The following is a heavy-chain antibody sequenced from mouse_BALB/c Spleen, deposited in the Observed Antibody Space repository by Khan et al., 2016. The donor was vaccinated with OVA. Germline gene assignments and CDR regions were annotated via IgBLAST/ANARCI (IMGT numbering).Heavy chain of an antibody. J-gene: IGHJ4*01. V-gene: IGHV3-2*02. CDR3: ARQNYYGYAMDY. CDR1: GYSITSDYA. D-gene: IGHD1-1*01. CDR2: ISYSGTT. Sequence: EVKLEESGPGLVKPSQSLSLTCTVTGYSITSDYAWNWIRQFPGNKLEWMGHISYSGTTSYNPSLKSRISITRDTSKNQFFLQLNSVTSEDTATYYCARQNYYGYAMDYWGQGTSVTVSS.